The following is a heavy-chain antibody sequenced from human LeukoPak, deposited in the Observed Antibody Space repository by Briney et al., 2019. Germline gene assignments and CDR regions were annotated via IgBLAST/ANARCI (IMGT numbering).Heavy chain of an antibody. CDR1: GFTFDDYG. D-gene: IGHD4-17*01. CDR2: INWSGTTS. V-gene: IGHV3-20*04. J-gene: IGHJ6*03. CDR3: TRGAVTYYYHYMDV. Sequence: PGGSLRFSCAASGFTFDDYGMNWVRQAPGKGLECVSGINWSGTTSASADSVRGRFTISRDNAKNSLYLQINNVRAEDTALYYCTRGAVTYYYHYMDVWGEGAAVIVSS.